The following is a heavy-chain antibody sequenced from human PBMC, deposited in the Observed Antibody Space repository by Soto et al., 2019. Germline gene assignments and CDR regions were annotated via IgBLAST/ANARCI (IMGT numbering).Heavy chain of an antibody. CDR1: GGSIKSSDYR. CDR2: IHNSGTS. D-gene: IGHD6-6*01. J-gene: IGHJ4*02. Sequence: PSETLSLTCTVSGGSIKSSDYRWSWTRQSPAKGLEWIGYIHNSGTSFYNPSLRGRVTVTLDTSRSQFSPTLASVTAADTAVYYCVREERIAAPQLDYWGQGIPVTVSS. CDR3: VREERIAAPQLDY. V-gene: IGHV4-30-4*01.